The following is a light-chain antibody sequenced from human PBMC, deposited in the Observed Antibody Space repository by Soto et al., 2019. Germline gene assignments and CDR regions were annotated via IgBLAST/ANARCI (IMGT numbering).Light chain of an antibody. CDR2: SES. J-gene: IGKJ4*01. CDR3: QQYSSSPLT. V-gene: IGKV3-20*01. Sequence: EIVLTQSPGTLSLSPGERATLSCRASQSVSSTYLAWYQQKPGQAPRLLIHSESSRATGIPDRFSGSGSGTDFTLTISRLEPEDFAVYYCQQYSSSPLTFGGGTKVDIK. CDR1: QSVSSTY.